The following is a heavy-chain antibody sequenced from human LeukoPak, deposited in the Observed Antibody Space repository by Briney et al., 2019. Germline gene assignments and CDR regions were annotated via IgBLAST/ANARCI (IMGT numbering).Heavy chain of an antibody. V-gene: IGHV3-21*01. Sequence: MPGGSLRLSCAASGSTFSDYSMNWVRQAPGKGLEWVASISTVSTYTFYAESLKGRISISRDNAKNSLILQMSSLRADDTAVYYCTRDGSGFYYYYYMDVWGKGTTVTVSS. D-gene: IGHD6-25*01. CDR3: TRDGSGFYYYYYMDV. CDR1: GSTFSDYS. J-gene: IGHJ6*03. CDR2: ISTVSTYT.